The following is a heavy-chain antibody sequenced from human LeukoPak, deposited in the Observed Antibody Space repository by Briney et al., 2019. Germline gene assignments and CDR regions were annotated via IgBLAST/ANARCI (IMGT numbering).Heavy chain of an antibody. CDR3: ARESTYSYAYALDY. CDR1: GFTFSNYW. CDR2: MKQDGSEI. V-gene: IGHV3-7*01. D-gene: IGHD3-16*01. Sequence: PGGSLRLSCAASGFTFSNYWMSWVRQAPGKGLEWVANMKQDGSEIYYVDSVKGRFTIPRDNAERLLYLQMNSLRAEDTAVYYCARESTYSYAYALDYWGQGTLVTVSS. J-gene: IGHJ4*02.